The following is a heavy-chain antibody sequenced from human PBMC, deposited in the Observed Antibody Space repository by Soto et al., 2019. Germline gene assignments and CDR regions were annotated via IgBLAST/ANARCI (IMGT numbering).Heavy chain of an antibody. CDR1: GFTLSDHY. V-gene: IGHV3-72*01. CDR3: ARWVSGSPDN. Sequence: EVQLVESGGGLVQPGGSLRLSCAASGFTLSDHYMDWVRQAPGKGLEWVGRTKNKANRYTTEYAASVNGRSTISRDDSKNSLYLQMNSLKTEDTAVYYCARWVSGSPDNWGQGTLVTVSS. J-gene: IGHJ4*02. D-gene: IGHD1-26*01. CDR2: TKNKANRYTT.